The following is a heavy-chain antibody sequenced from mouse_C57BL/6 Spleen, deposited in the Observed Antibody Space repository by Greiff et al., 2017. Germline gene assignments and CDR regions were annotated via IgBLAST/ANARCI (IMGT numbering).Heavy chain of an antibody. Sequence: QVQLQQPGAELVKPGASVTLSCKASGYTFTSYWMHWVKQRPGQGLEWIGMIHPNSGSTNYNEKFKSKATLTVDKSSSPAYMQLSSLTSEDSAVYYGAKDIYYGNYAAYWGQGTLVTGSA. D-gene: IGHD2-1*01. CDR2: IHPNSGST. V-gene: IGHV1-64*01. CDR1: GYTFTSYW. J-gene: IGHJ3*01. CDR3: AKDIYYGNYAAY.